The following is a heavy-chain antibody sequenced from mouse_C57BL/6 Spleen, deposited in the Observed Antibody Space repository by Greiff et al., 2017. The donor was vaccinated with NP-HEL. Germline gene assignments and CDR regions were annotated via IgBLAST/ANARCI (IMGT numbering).Heavy chain of an antibody. V-gene: IGHV1-64*01. D-gene: IGHD2-5*01. CDR2: IHPNSGST. CDR1: GYTFTSYW. J-gene: IGHJ4*01. Sequence: QVQLQQPGAELVKPGASVKLSCKASGYTFTSYWMHWVKQRPGQGLEWIGMIHPNSGSTNYNEKFKGKATLTVDKSSSTAYMQLSSLTSEDAAVYYCASAWYSNVLYAMDYWGQGTSVTVSS. CDR3: ASAWYSNVLYAMDY.